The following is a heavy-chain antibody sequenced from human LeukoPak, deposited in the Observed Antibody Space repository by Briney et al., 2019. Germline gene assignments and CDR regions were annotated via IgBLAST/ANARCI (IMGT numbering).Heavy chain of an antibody. D-gene: IGHD3-3*01. CDR1: GGSISSSSYY. CDR3: ARLVGIFGVVTHHDY. CDR2: SYYSGTT. V-gene: IGHV4-39*01. J-gene: IGHJ4*02. Sequence: PSETLSLTCTVSGGSISSSSYYWGWIRQPPGKGLEWIGSSYYSGTTYYNQSLKSRVIISVDTSKNQFSLKLSSVTAADTAVYYCARLVGIFGVVTHHDYWGQGTLVTVSS.